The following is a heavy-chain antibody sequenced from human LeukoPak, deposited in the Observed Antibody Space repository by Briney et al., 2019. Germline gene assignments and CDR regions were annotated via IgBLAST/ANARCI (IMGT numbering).Heavy chain of an antibody. CDR2: ISSSSSYI. D-gene: IGHD3-3*01. V-gene: IGHV3-21*04. CDR3: AKVKMGTIFGVVIPLFDY. J-gene: IGHJ4*02. CDR1: GFTFSSYS. Sequence: GGSLRLSCAASGFTFSSYSMNWVRQAPGKGLEWVSSISSSSSYIYYADSVKGRFTISRDNSKNTLYLQMNSLRAEDTAVYYCAKVKMGTIFGVVIPLFDYWGQGTLVTVSS.